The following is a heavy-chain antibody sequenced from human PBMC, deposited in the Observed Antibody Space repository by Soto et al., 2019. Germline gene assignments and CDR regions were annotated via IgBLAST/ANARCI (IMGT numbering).Heavy chain of an antibody. CDR3: ARDPYDYIWGSYRFGAFDI. Sequence: SETLSLTCAVYGGSFSGYYWSWIRQPPGKGLEWIGEINHSGSTNYNPSLKSRVTISVDTSKDQFSLKLSSVTAADTAVYYCARDPYDYIWGSYRFGAFDIWGQGTMVTVSS. CDR1: GGSFSGYY. J-gene: IGHJ3*02. CDR2: INHSGST. D-gene: IGHD3-16*02. V-gene: IGHV4-34*01.